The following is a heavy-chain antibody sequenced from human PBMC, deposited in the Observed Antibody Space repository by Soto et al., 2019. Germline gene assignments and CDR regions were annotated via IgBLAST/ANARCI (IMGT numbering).Heavy chain of an antibody. CDR1: GFTFSSYA. J-gene: IGHJ4*02. V-gene: IGHV3-23*01. CDR3: AKVVVVPARKVDYYGSGRDY. D-gene: IGHD3-10*01. Sequence: GGSLRLSCAASGFTFSSYAMSWVRQAPGKGLEWVSAISGSGGSTYYADSVKGRFTISRDNSKNTLYLQMNSLRAEDTAVYYCAKVVVVPARKVDYYGSGRDYWGQGTLVTVS. CDR2: ISGSGGST.